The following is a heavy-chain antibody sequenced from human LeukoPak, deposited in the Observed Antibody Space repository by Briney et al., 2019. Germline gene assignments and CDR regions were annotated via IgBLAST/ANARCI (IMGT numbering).Heavy chain of an antibody. V-gene: IGHV4-30-4*01. J-gene: IGHJ3*02. CDR2: MYYSGST. Sequence: KPSQTLSLTCTVSGGSISSGDYYWSWIRQPPGKGLEWIAYMYYSGSTYYNPSLKSRVTMSADTSKNQLSLKLSSVTAADTAVYYCARGRYGDHFDPVPVDMWGQGTLVTVSS. D-gene: IGHD4-17*01. CDR1: GGSISSGDYY. CDR3: ARGRYGDHFDPVPVDM.